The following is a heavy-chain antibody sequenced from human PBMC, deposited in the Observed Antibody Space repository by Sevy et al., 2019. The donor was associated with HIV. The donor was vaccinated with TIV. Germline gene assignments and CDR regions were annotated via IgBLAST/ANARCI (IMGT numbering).Heavy chain of an antibody. CDR3: VREQERGGEAFDI. CDR1: GFTFSSYS. D-gene: IGHD1-26*01. Sequence: GGSLRLSCAASGFTFSSYSMNWVRQAPGKGLEWVSSISSSSSYIYYADSVKGRFNISRDNAKNSLYLQMNSLRAEDTAVYYCVREQERGGEAFDIWGQGTMVTVSS. J-gene: IGHJ3*02. CDR2: ISSSSSYI. V-gene: IGHV3-21*01.